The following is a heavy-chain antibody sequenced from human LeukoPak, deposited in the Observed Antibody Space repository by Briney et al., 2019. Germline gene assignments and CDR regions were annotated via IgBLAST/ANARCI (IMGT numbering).Heavy chain of an antibody. CDR2: INHSGST. CDR1: GGSFSGYY. Sequence: SETLSLTCAVYGGSFSGYYWSWIRQPPGKGLEWIGEINHSGSTNYNPSLKSRVTISVDTSKNQFSLKLSSVTAADTAVYYCARVDSRYYYDSSGDNWSDPWGQGTLVTDSS. CDR3: ARVDSRYYYDSSGDNWSDP. J-gene: IGHJ5*02. V-gene: IGHV4-34*01. D-gene: IGHD3-22*01.